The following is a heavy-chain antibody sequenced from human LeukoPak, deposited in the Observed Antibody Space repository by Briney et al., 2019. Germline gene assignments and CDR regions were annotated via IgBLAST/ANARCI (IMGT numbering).Heavy chain of an antibody. CDR1: GYTFTGYY. CDR2: INPNSGGT. D-gene: IGHD3-22*01. Sequence: ASLKVSCKASGYTFTGYYIHWVRQAPGQGLEWMGWINPNSGGTNYAQKFQGRVTMTRDTSISTAYMELSRLRSDDTAVYYCAREYYDSSGYALLGYWGQGTLVTVSS. V-gene: IGHV1-2*02. CDR3: AREYYDSSGYALLGY. J-gene: IGHJ4*02.